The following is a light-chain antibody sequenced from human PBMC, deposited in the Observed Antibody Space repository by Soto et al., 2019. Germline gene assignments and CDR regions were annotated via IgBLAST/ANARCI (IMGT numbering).Light chain of an antibody. J-gene: IGLJ2*01. CDR1: SSDIGAYNC. CDR2: EVT. V-gene: IGLV2-8*01. CDR3: SSYSGSNTVL. Sequence: QSALTQPPSASGSPGQSITISCTGTSSDIGAYNCVSWYQQHPGKAPKLIIYEVTRRPSGVPDRFSGSKSGNTASLTVSGLQAEDETDYYCSSYSGSNTVLFGGGTKLTVL.